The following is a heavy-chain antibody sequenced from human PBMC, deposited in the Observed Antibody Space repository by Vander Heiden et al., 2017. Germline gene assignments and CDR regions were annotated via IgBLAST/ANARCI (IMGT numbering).Heavy chain of an antibody. CDR2: VYYLGST. V-gene: IGHV4-39*01. CDR3: VRRTVAGVVYISPTFDS. CDR1: AWSISTNFC. J-gene: IGHJ4*02. Sequence: QLQLQESGPGLVKPSETLSLTCTVSAWSISTNFCWGWVRQPPGKGLEWIGDVYYLGSTFYKPSLKSRVAISIDTSKNQFSLKLTSVTAADTAVYYCVRRTVAGVVYISPTFDSWGPGTLVTVSS. D-gene: IGHD1-1*01.